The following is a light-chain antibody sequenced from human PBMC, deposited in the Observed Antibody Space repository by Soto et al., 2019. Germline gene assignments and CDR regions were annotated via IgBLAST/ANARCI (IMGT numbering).Light chain of an antibody. Sequence: IVLTQSPGTLSLSPEERATLSCRASKSLSSSYLAWYQQKPGQTPRLLIYGASTRATGIPDRFSASGSGTDFTLTISRLEPEDFAVYYCQQFAGAPRTFGQGTKLEIK. CDR3: QQFAGAPRT. V-gene: IGKV3-20*01. J-gene: IGKJ2*01. CDR2: GAS. CDR1: KSLSSSY.